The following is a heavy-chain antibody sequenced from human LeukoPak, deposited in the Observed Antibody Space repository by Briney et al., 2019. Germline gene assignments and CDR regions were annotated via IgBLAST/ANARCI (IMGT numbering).Heavy chain of an antibody. V-gene: IGHV3-23*01. Sequence: GGSLRLSCAASGFTFSSYAMSWVRQAPGKGLEWVSAISGSGGSTYYADSVKGRFTISRDNSKNTLYLQMNSLRAEDTAVYYCAKDPSSGYGDYGSFDYWGQGTLVTVSS. CDR1: GFTFSSYA. D-gene: IGHD4-17*01. CDR2: ISGSGGST. J-gene: IGHJ4*02. CDR3: AKDPSSGYGDYGSFDY.